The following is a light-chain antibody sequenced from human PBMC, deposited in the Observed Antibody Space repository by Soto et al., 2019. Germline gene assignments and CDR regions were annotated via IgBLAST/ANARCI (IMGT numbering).Light chain of an antibody. Sequence: QSVLTQPRSVSGSPGQSVTISCTGTSSDVGGYNFVSWYQQHPGKAPKLIIYDVSKRPSGVPDRFSGSRSDSTASLTISGLQAEDEADYYCCSYAGSYIYVFGTGTKVTVL. CDR3: CSYAGSYIYV. V-gene: IGLV2-11*01. J-gene: IGLJ1*01. CDR1: SSDVGGYNF. CDR2: DVS.